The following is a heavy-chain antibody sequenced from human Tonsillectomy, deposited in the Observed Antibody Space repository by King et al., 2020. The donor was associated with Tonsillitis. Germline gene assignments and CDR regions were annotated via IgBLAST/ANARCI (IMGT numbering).Heavy chain of an antibody. V-gene: IGHV3-13*01. CDR2: IGTAGDT. CDR1: GFTFSSYD. CDR3: ARQNGDTDAFDI. Sequence: VQLVESGGGLVQPGGSLSLSCAASGFTFSSYDMHWVRQATGKGLEWVSAIGTAGDTYYPGSVKGRFTISRENAKNSLYLQMNSLRAGDTAVYYCARQNGDTDAFDIWGQGTMVTVSS. D-gene: IGHD4-17*01. J-gene: IGHJ3*02.